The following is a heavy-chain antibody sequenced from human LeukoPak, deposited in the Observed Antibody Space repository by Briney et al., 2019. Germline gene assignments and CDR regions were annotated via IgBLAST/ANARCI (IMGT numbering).Heavy chain of an antibody. CDR1: GFTFSRYS. D-gene: IGHD1-26*01. CDR2: ITTSSSYI. V-gene: IGHV3-21*01. J-gene: IGHJ4*02. Sequence: PGGSLRLSCAASGFTFSRYSMNWVRQAPGKGLEWVSSITTSSSYIYYADSVKGRFTISRDNAKNSLYLQMNSLRAEDTAVYYCARDLLGWELHYFDYWGQGTLVTVSS. CDR3: ARDLLGWELHYFDY.